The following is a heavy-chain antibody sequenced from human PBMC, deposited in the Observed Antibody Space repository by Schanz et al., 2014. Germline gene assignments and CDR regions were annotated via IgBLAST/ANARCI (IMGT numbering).Heavy chain of an antibody. CDR3: AKDSTHIDIVLVPTAIDY. J-gene: IGHJ4*02. CDR2: RSYDGSIK. V-gene: IGHV3-30*18. Sequence: QVQLVESGGGVVQPGRSLRLSCAASGFTFSSYGMHWVRQAPGKGLEWVAARSYDGSIKYYGDSVKGRFTISRDNSKNTLYLHMNTLRSEDTAVYYCAKDSTHIDIVLVPTAIDYWGQGTLVTVSS. CDR1: GFTFSSYG. D-gene: IGHD2-2*01.